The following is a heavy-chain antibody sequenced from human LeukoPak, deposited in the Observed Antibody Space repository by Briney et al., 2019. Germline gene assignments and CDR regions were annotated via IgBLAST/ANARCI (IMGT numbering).Heavy chain of an antibody. V-gene: IGHV3-30*19. CDR2: ISYDGSNK. D-gene: IGHD3-22*01. J-gene: IGHJ4*02. Sequence: GRSLRLSCAASGFTFSSYGMYWVRQAPGKGLEWVAVISYDGSNKYYADSVKGRFTISRDNSKNTLYLQMNSLRAEDTAVYYCARDNVLSGYYGSSGSLGYFDYWGQGTLVTVSS. CDR3: ARDNVLSGYYGSSGSLGYFDY. CDR1: GFTFSSYG.